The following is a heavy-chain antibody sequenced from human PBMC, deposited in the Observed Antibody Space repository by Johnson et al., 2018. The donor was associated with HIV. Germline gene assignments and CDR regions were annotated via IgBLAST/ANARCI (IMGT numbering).Heavy chain of an antibody. J-gene: IGHJ3*02. Sequence: VQLVESGGGLVQPGRSPRLSCAASGFTFDDYAMHWVRQAPGKGLEWVSGISWNSGSIGYADSVKGRFTISRDNAKNSLYLQMNSLRAEDTAVYYCARERRLGGAFDIWGQGTVVTVSS. CDR2: ISWNSGSI. CDR1: GFTFDDYA. CDR3: ARERRLGGAFDI. D-gene: IGHD3-16*01. V-gene: IGHV3-9*01.